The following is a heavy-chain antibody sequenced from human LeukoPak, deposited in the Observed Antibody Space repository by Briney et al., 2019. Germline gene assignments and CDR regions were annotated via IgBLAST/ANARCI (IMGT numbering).Heavy chain of an antibody. D-gene: IGHD3-22*01. Sequence: PGGSLRLSCAASGFTFSSYWMSWVRQAPGKGLEWVANIKQDGSEKYYVDSVKGRSTISRDNAKNSLYLQMNSLRAEDTAVYYCARGYYYDSSGYYQGYFDYWGQGTLVTVSS. J-gene: IGHJ4*02. CDR2: IKQDGSEK. CDR3: ARGYYYDSSGYYQGYFDY. V-gene: IGHV3-7*01. CDR1: GFTFSSYW.